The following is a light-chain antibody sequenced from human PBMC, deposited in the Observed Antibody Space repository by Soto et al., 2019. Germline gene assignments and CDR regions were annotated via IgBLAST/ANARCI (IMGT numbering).Light chain of an antibody. CDR2: DAS. CDR1: QSVSSY. V-gene: IGKV3D-15*01. J-gene: IGKJ4*01. CDR3: QQYNNWPPRIT. Sequence: EIVMTQSPATLSVSPVERATLSCMASQSVSSYLAWYQQKPGQAPRLLIYDASNRATGIPARFSGSGSGTEFTLTISSLQSEDFAIYYCQQYNNWPPRITFGGGTKVDIK.